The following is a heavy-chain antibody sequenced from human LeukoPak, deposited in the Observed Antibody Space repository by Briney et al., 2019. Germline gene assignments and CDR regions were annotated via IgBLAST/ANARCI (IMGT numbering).Heavy chain of an antibody. CDR2: ISYDGSNK. J-gene: IGHJ5*02. CDR1: GFTFSSYA. CDR3: ARGRRKGNNWFDP. V-gene: IGHV3-30*04. Sequence: GGSLRLSCAASGFTFSSYAMHWVRQAPGKGLEWVAVISYDGSNKYYADSVKGRFTISRDNSKNTLYLQMSSLRSEDTAVYYCARGRRKGNNWFDPWGQGTLVTVSS.